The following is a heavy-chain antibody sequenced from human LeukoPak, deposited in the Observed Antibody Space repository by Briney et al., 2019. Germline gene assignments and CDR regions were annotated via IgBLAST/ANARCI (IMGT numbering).Heavy chain of an antibody. CDR1: GYSISSGYY. Sequence: SETMSLTCAVSGYSISSGYYWGWIRQPPGKGLEWIGSIYHSGSTYYNPSLKGRVTISVDTSKNQFSLKLSSVTAADTAVYYCARESRFGELFEAYWGQGTLVTVSS. CDR2: IYHSGST. V-gene: IGHV4-38-2*02. CDR3: ARESRFGELFEAY. D-gene: IGHD3-10*01. J-gene: IGHJ4*02.